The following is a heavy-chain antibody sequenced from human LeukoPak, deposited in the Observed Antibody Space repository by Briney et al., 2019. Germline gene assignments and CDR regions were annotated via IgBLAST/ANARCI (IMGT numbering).Heavy chain of an antibody. Sequence: SVKVSCKASGGTFSSYAISWVRQAPGQGLEWMGGITPIFGTANYAQKFQGRVTITTDESTSTAYMELSSLRSEGTAVYYCAAGGTSPSSPFDYWGQGTLVTVSS. CDR1: GGTFSSYA. CDR2: ITPIFGTA. V-gene: IGHV1-69*05. D-gene: IGHD2-2*01. J-gene: IGHJ4*02. CDR3: AAGGTSPSSPFDY.